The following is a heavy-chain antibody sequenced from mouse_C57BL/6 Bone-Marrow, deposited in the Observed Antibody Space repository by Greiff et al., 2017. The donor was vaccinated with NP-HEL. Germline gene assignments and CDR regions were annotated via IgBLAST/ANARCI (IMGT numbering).Heavy chain of an antibody. Sequence: QVQLQQPGAELARPGASVKLSCKASGFTFTSYGISWVKQRTGQGLEWIGEIYPRSGNTYYNEKFKGKATLTAGKSSSTAYMELRSLTSEDSAVYFCARDGNYVWFAYWGQGTLVTVSA. CDR1: GFTFTSYG. CDR2: IYPRSGNT. D-gene: IGHD2-1*01. J-gene: IGHJ3*01. V-gene: IGHV1-81*01. CDR3: ARDGNYVWFAY.